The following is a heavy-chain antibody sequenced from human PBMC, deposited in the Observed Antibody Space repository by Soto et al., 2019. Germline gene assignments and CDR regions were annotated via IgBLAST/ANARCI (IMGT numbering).Heavy chain of an antibody. D-gene: IGHD6-13*01. CDR3: ARDIAAAGSGY. J-gene: IGHJ4*02. CDR2: INPSGGST. CDR1: GYTFTSYY. Sequence: QVQLVQSGAEVKKPGASVKVSCKASGYTFTSYYMHWVRQAPGQGLEWMGIINPSGGSTSYAQKCQGRVTMTRDTSTSTVYMELSSLRSEDTAVYYCARDIAAAGSGYWGQGTLVTVSS. V-gene: IGHV1-46*03.